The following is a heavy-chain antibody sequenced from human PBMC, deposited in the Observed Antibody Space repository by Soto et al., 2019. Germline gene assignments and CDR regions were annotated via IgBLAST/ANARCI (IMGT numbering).Heavy chain of an antibody. Sequence: AGGALRLSCAGSGFTFSSYAMNWVRQAPGKGLEWVSDISGSGGSTNYADSVKGRFTISRDNSKNTLYLQMNSLRAEDTAVYYCAKVRPSGHNAFDIWGQGTMVTVS. V-gene: IGHV3-23*01. D-gene: IGHD3-10*01. CDR3: AKVRPSGHNAFDI. CDR2: ISGSGGST. J-gene: IGHJ3*02. CDR1: GFTFSSYA.